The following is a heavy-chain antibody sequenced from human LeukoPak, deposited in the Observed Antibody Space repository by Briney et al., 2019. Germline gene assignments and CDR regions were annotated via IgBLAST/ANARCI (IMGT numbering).Heavy chain of an antibody. CDR3: ARERGDELRYGDYGPEADYYYYYMDV. CDR2: ISSSSSYI. J-gene: IGHJ6*03. V-gene: IGHV3-21*04. CDR1: GFTFSSYS. Sequence: PGGSLRLSCAASGFTFSSYSMNWVRQAPGKGLEWVSSISSSSSYIYYADSVKGRFTISRDNAKNSLYLQMNSLRAEDTAVYYCARERGDELRYGDYGPEADYYYYYMDVWGKGTTVTVSS. D-gene: IGHD4-17*01.